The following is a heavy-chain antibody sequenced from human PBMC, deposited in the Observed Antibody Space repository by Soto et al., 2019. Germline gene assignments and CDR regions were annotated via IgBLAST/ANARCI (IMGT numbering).Heavy chain of an antibody. CDR2: IYYSGST. CDR3: ATGLRPNYYYYYMDV. CDR1: GGSISSYY. J-gene: IGHJ6*03. V-gene: IGHV4-59*01. D-gene: IGHD6-6*01. Sequence: QVQLQESGPGLVKPSETLSLTCTVSGGSISSYYWSWIRQPPGKGLEWIGYIYYSGSTNYNPSLKSLVAISVETSKNQFSLKLSSVTAADTAVYYCATGLRPNYYYYYMDVWGKGTTVTVSS.